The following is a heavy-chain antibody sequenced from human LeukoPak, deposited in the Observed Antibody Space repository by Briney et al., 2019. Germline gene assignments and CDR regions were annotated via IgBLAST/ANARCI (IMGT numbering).Heavy chain of an antibody. CDR2: INHSGST. J-gene: IGHJ1*01. CDR3: AATYYDFWSGYYGDFQH. D-gene: IGHD3-3*01. CDR1: GGSFSGYY. Sequence: SETLSLTCAVYGGSFSGYYWSWIRQPPGKGLEWIGEINHSGSTNYNPSLKSRVTISVDTSKNQLSLKLSSVTAADTAVYYCAATYYDFWSGYYGDFQHWGQGTLVTVSS. V-gene: IGHV4-34*01.